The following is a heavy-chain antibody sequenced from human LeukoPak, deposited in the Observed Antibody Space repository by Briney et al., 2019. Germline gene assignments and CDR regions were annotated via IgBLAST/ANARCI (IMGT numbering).Heavy chain of an antibody. Sequence: GASVKVSCKAPGFTFTSSAMQWVRQARGQRLEWIGWIVVGSGNTNYAQKFQERVTITRDMSTSTAYMELSSLRSEDTAVYYCAATGYSGYMFDPWGQGTLVTVSS. V-gene: IGHV1-58*02. CDR3: AATGYSGYMFDP. CDR1: GFTFTSSA. J-gene: IGHJ5*02. D-gene: IGHD5-12*01. CDR2: IVVGSGNT.